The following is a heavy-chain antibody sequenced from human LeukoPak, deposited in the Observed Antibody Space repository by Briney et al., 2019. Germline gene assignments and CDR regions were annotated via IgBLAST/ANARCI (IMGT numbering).Heavy chain of an antibody. CDR2: ISGSGGST. CDR3: AKDLVRYFDWLLSTYYYGMDV. V-gene: IGHV3-23*01. J-gene: IGHJ6*02. Sequence: PGGSLRLSCAASGFTFSSYAMSWVRQAPGKGLEWVSAISGSGGSTYYADSVKGRFTISRDNSKNTLYLQTNSLRAEDTAVYYCAKDLVRYFDWLLSTYYYGMDVWGQGTTVTVSS. D-gene: IGHD3-9*01. CDR1: GFTFSSYA.